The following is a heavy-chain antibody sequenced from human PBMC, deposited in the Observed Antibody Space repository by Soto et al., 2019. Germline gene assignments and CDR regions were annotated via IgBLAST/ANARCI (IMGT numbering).Heavy chain of an antibody. V-gene: IGHV4-34*01. CDR3: ARDFPGDAFDI. CDR2: INHSGST. CDR1: GGSFSGYY. D-gene: IGHD1-1*01. J-gene: IGHJ3*02. Sequence: SETLSLTCAVYGGSFSGYYWSWIRQPPGKGLEWIGEINHSGSTNYNPSLNSPVTISVDTSKNQFSLKLSSVTAADTAVYYCARDFPGDAFDIWGQGTMVTVSS.